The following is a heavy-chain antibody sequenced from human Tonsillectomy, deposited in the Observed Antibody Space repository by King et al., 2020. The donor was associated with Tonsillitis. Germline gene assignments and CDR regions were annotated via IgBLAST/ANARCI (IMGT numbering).Heavy chain of an antibody. J-gene: IGHJ1*01. V-gene: IGHV1-69*09. CDR1: GGTFSSYA. D-gene: IGHD1-26*01. CDR2: IIPILGIA. Sequence: QLVQSGAEVKKPGSSVKVSCKASGGTFSSYAISWVRQAPGQGLEWMGRIIPILGIANYAQKVQGRVTITADKSTSTAYMELSSLRSEDTAVYYCASQPIVGAPTGYFQHWGQGTLVTVSS. CDR3: ASQPIVGAPTGYFQH.